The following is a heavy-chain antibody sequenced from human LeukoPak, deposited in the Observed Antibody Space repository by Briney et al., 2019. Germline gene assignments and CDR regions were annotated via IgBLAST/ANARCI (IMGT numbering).Heavy chain of an antibody. V-gene: IGHV3-7*01. CDR3: ARDPLTQNDY. Sequence: PGGSLRLSCAASGFTFDAYWMSWVRQAPGKGLGWVANIKQDGNEKYYVDSVKGRFTIYRDNAKNSLYLQMNSLRADDTAVYYCARDPLTQNDYWGQGTLVAVSS. D-gene: IGHD1-14*01. J-gene: IGHJ4*02. CDR1: GFTFDAYW. CDR2: IKQDGNEK.